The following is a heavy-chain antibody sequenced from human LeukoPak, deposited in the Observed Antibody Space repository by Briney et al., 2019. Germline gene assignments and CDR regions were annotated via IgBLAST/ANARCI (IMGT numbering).Heavy chain of an antibody. Sequence: SETLSLTCTVSGGSISSSSYYWGWIRQPPGKGLEWIGSIYYSGSTYYNPSLKSRVTISVDTSKNQFSLKLSSVTAADTAVYYCVGDILTGYYNSRYYFDYWGQGTLVTVSS. V-gene: IGHV4-39*07. CDR2: IYYSGST. D-gene: IGHD3-9*01. CDR3: VGDILTGYYNSRYYFDY. J-gene: IGHJ4*02. CDR1: GGSISSSSYY.